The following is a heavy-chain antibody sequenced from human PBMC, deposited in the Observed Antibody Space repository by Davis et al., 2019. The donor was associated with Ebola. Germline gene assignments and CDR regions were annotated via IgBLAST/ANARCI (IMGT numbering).Heavy chain of an antibody. J-gene: IGHJ4*02. V-gene: IGHV3-30-3*01. CDR2: ISYDGSNK. CDR1: GFTFSSYA. CDR3: AGVDTGDY. Sequence: PGGSLRLSCAASGFTFSSYAMHWVRQAPGKGLEWVAVISYDGSNKYYADSVKGRFTISRDNSKNTLYLQMNSLRAEDTAVYYCAGVDTGDYWGQGTLVTVSS. D-gene: IGHD5-18*01.